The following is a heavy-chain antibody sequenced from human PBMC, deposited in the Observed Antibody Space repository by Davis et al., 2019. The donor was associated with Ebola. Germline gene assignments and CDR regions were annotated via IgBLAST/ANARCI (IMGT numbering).Heavy chain of an antibody. CDR3: ARLRSGMAKGAFDY. Sequence: SVNVSCKASRGTFSSYAISWVRQAPGQGLEWKGGIIPIFGTANYAQKFQGRVTITADESTSTAYMELSSLRSEDTAVYYCARLRSGMAKGAFDYWDQGTLVPVSS. CDR1: RGTFSSYA. CDR2: IIPIFGTA. V-gene: IGHV1-69*13. J-gene: IGHJ4*02. D-gene: IGHD3-10*01.